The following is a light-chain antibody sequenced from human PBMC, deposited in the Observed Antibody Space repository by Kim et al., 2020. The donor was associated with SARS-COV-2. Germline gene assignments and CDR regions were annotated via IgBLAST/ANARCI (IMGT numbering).Light chain of an antibody. J-gene: IGLJ3*02. CDR1: SGSIASNY. V-gene: IGLV6-57*02. CDR3: QSYDSSKSLA. Sequence: NFMLTQPHSVSESPGKTVTISCTGSSGSIASNYVQWFQQRPGSAPTTVIYEDDQRPSGVPDRFSGSIDSSSNSASLTISGLKTEDEADYYCQSYDSSKSLAFGGGIKLTLL. CDR2: EDD.